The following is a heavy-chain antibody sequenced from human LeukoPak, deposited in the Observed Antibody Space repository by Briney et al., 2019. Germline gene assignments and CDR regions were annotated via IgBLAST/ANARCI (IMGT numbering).Heavy chain of an antibody. Sequence: GGSLRLSCAASGFTFSSYGMHWVRQAPGKGLGWVAFIRYDGSNKYYADSVKGRFTISRDNSKNTLYLQMNSLRAEDTAVYYCAKEPRIAVAGTNLFDYWGQGTLVTVSS. J-gene: IGHJ4*02. CDR3: AKEPRIAVAGTNLFDY. V-gene: IGHV3-30*02. CDR2: IRYDGSNK. CDR1: GFTFSSYG. D-gene: IGHD6-19*01.